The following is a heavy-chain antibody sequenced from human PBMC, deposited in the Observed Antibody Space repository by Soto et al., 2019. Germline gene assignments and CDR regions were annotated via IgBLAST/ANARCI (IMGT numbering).Heavy chain of an antibody. CDR3: ARARRTAGGGVFDP. CDR2: MNPNSANT. Sequence: QVQLVQSGAEVKKPGASVKVSCKASGYTFTSYDVHWVRQATGQGPEWMGWMNPNSANTGYEQKFQGRVTMTRNTAIMTAYMELSTRRSEDTALYYCARARRTAGGGVFDPWGQGTLVTVSS. V-gene: IGHV1-8*01. CDR1: GYTFTSYD. D-gene: IGHD2-8*02. J-gene: IGHJ5*02.